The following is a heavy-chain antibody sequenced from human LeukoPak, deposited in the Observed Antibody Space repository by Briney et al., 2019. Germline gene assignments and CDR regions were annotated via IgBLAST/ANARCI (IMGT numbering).Heavy chain of an antibody. V-gene: IGHV1-69*05. Sequence: SVKVSCKASGGTFSSYAISWVRQAPGQGLEWMGRIIPIFGTANYAQKFQGRVTITTDESTSTAYMELSSLRPEDTAVYYCARDQLDGYSDYWGQGTLVTVSS. CDR2: IIPIFGTA. CDR3: ARDQLDGYSDY. J-gene: IGHJ4*02. CDR1: GGTFSSYA. D-gene: IGHD5-24*01.